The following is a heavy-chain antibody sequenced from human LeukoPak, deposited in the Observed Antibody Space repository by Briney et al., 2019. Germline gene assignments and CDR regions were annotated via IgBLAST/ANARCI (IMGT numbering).Heavy chain of an antibody. CDR3: ARVRGVYGRDGYNFSH. CDR2: INPNSGGT. D-gene: IGHD5-24*01. CDR1: GGTFSSYA. J-gene: IGHJ4*02. V-gene: IGHV1-2*02. Sequence: ASVKVSCKASGGTFSSYAISWVRQAPGQGPEWMGWINPNSGGTNYAQKFQGRVTMTRDTSISTAYMELSRLRSDDTAVYYCARVRGVYGRDGYNFSHWGQGTLVTVSS.